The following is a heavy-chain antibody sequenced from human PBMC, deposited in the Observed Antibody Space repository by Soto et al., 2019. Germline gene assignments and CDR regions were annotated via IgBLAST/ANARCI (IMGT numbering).Heavy chain of an antibody. Sequence: ASVKVSCKASGYTFTSYDINWVRQATGQGLEWMGWMDPNSGNTGYAQKFQGRVTMTRNTSISTAYMELSSLRSEDTAVYYCARGGYDFWSGYYTPYYYYYGMDVWGQGTTVTVSS. CDR2: MDPNSGNT. D-gene: IGHD3-3*01. CDR3: ARGGYDFWSGYYTPYYYYYGMDV. V-gene: IGHV1-8*01. CDR1: GYTFTSYD. J-gene: IGHJ6*02.